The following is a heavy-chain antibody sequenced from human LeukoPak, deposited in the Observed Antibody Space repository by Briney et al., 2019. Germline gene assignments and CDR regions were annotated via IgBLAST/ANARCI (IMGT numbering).Heavy chain of an antibody. CDR2: IIPILGIA. Sequence: SVKVSCKASGGTFSSYAISRVRQAPGQGLEWMGRIIPILGIANYAQKFQGRVTITADKSTSTAYMELSSLRSEDTAVYYCARISRGSYYHFDYWGQGTLVTVSS. J-gene: IGHJ4*02. CDR3: ARISRGSYYHFDY. CDR1: GGTFSSYA. D-gene: IGHD1-26*01. V-gene: IGHV1-69*04.